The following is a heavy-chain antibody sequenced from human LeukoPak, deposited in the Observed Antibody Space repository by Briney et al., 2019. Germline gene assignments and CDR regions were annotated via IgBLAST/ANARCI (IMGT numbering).Heavy chain of an antibody. CDR1: GDSISKINYF. CDR2: MSYSGRI. CDR3: ARWTTVTRAFDY. D-gene: IGHD4-17*01. V-gene: IGHV4-39*07. J-gene: IGHJ4*02. Sequence: PSETLSLTCTISGDSISKINYFWGWIRQPPGKGLEWIVSMSYSGRIYYNPSLKSRVTISVDTSKNQFSLKLSFVTAADTAVYYCARWTTVTRAFDYWGQGTLVTVSS.